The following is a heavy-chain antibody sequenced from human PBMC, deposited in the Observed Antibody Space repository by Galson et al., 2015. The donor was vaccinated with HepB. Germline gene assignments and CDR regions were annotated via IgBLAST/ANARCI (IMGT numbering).Heavy chain of an antibody. CDR3: ARSGVTIFGVVHDAFDI. Sequence: SVKVSCKASGYTFTYRYLHWVRQAPGQALEWMGWITPFNGNTNYAQKFQDRVTITRDRSMSTAYMELSSLRSEDTAMYYCARSGVTIFGVVHDAFDIWGQGTMVTVSS. J-gene: IGHJ3*02. CDR2: ITPFNGNT. V-gene: IGHV1-45*02. D-gene: IGHD3-3*01. CDR1: GYTFTYRY.